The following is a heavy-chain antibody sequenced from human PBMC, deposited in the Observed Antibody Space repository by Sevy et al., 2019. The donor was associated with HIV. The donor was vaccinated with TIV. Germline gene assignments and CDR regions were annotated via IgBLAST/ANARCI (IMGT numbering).Heavy chain of an antibody. CDR1: GFTFSKYW. Sequence: GGSLRLSCAASGFTFSKYWMGWVRQAPGKGLEWVANIKQDEGQKYYVDSVKGRLTISRDNAKNSLYLQMNSLRAEDTAVYFCARDDGNYYFHYWGQGTLVTVSS. J-gene: IGHJ4*02. CDR3: ARDDGNYYFHY. V-gene: IGHV3-7*01. D-gene: IGHD1-7*01. CDR2: IKQDEGQK.